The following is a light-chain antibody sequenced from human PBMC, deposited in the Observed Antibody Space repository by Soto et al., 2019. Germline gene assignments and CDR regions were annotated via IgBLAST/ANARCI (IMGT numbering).Light chain of an antibody. CDR3: KSYVGSXNYV. J-gene: IGLJ1*01. CDR1: ASDIGRYNY. V-gene: IGLV2-8*01. CDR2: EVT. Sequence: QSSLTQPPSASGSPGQSVTISCIGTASDIGRYNYFSWYQHHPGKSPKLIIYEVTNRPSGFHDRFSGSKSGNTASLTVSGLPADDAADYYCKSYVGSXNYVLGTGTKVXV.